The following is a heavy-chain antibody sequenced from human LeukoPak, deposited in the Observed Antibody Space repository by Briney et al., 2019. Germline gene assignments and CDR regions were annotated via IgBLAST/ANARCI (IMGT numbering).Heavy chain of an antibody. CDR2: ISGCGVST. CDR3: ARDGEFITMVRGVPYYYYYMDV. D-gene: IGHD3-10*01. Sequence: PGGSLRLSCAASGFTFSSYPMSGLPEASGGGREWVSAISGCGVSTYYADSVKGRFTISRDNSKNTLNLQMNSLRAEDTAVYYCARDGEFITMVRGVPYYYYYMDVWGKGTTVTVSS. J-gene: IGHJ6*03. CDR1: GFTFSSYP. V-gene: IGHV3-23*01.